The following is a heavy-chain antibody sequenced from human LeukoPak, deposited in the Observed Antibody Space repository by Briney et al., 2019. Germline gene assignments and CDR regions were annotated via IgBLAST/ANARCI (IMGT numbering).Heavy chain of an antibody. CDR1: RFTFSSYS. D-gene: IGHD3-22*01. Sequence: GGSLRLSCAASRFTFSSYSMNWVRQAPGKGLEWVSYISSSSSTIYYADSVKGRFTISRDNAKNSLYLQMNSLRDEDTAVYYCARDLGEYYYDSSGYSLYGMDVWGQGTTVTVSS. V-gene: IGHV3-48*02. J-gene: IGHJ6*02. CDR2: ISSSSSTI. CDR3: ARDLGEYYYDSSGYSLYGMDV.